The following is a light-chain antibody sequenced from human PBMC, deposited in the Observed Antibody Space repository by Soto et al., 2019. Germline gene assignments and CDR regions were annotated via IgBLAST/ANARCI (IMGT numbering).Light chain of an antibody. J-gene: IGLJ2*01. CDR2: DDI. Sequence: QSVLTQPPSVSAAPGQKVTISCSGSSSDIANNYVSWYQQLPGTAPKLLIYDDIKRPSWIPDRFSGSKSGTSATLGITGLQAGDEADYYGGTWDSSLSVGKFSGGTKLTVL. V-gene: IGLV1-51*01. CDR1: SSDIANNY. CDR3: GTWDSSLSVGK.